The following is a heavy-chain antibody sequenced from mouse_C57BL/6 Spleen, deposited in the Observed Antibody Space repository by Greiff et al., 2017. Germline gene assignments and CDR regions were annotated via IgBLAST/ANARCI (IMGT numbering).Heavy chain of an antibody. CDR3: ARRDYSLAY. J-gene: IGHJ3*01. D-gene: IGHD1-2*01. CDR1: GYAFSSTW. Sequence: VQLQQSGAELVKPGASVKISCKASGYAFSSTWMNWVKQRPGKGLEWIGQIYPGNGDTNYNGKFKGKDTLTADKSSSTSYMQLSSLTSEDAAVYFGARRDYSLAYGGQGTLVTVSA. V-gene: IGHV1-80*01. CDR2: IYPGNGDT.